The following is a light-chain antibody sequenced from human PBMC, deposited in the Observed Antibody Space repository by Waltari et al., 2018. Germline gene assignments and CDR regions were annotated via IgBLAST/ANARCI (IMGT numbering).Light chain of an antibody. Sequence: QSVLTQPPSVSAAPGQKVTISCSGSSSHIGNNYVSWYQQLPGTAPKFLIYDNNKRPSGIPDRFSGSKSGTSATLGITGLQTGDEADYYCGTWDSSLSAGVFGGGTKVTVL. CDR3: GTWDSSLSAGV. CDR2: DNN. CDR1: SSHIGNNY. J-gene: IGLJ3*02. V-gene: IGLV1-51*01.